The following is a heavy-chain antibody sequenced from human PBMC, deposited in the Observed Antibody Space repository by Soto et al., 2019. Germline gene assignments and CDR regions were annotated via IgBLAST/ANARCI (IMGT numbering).Heavy chain of an antibody. J-gene: IGHJ5*02. CDR1: GCSVSSYY. Sequence: PSETLSLTWAVSGCSVSSYYWRWVPQPPEKGREGNGKIYYSGSTRYNTSIKSRVTLSVDTSKNPFSLMLSSVTAADTAVYYCARGKIVVVPAAYNWFDPWGQGTLVTVSS. V-gene: IGHV4-59*08. CDR2: IYYSGST. D-gene: IGHD2-2*01. CDR3: ARGKIVVVPAAYNWFDP.